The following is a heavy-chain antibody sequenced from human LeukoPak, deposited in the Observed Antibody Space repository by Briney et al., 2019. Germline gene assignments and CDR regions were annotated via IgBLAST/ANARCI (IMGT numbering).Heavy chain of an antibody. CDR3: ASNHYDSSVDY. Sequence: ASVKDSCKASGGTFSSYAISWVRQAPGQGLEWMGGIIPIFGTANYAQKFQGRVTITADESTSTAYMELSSLRSEDTAVYYCASNHYDSSVDYWGQGTLVTVSS. J-gene: IGHJ4*02. CDR1: GGTFSSYA. CDR2: IIPIFGTA. D-gene: IGHD3-22*01. V-gene: IGHV1-69*13.